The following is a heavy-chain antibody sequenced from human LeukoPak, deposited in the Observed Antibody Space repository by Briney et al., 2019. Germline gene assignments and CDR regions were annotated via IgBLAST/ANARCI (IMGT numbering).Heavy chain of an antibody. V-gene: IGHV4-34*01. CDR1: GGSFSGYY. J-gene: IGHJ6*03. D-gene: IGHD2-2*02. CDR2: MNHSGST. Sequence: PSETLSLTCAVYGGSFSGYYWSWIRQPPGKGLECIGEMNHSGSTNYNPSLKSRVTISVDTSKNQFSLKLSSVTAADTAVYYCARGKGYQLLYRYYYYMDVWGKGTTVTVSS. CDR3: ARGKGYQLLYRYYYYMDV.